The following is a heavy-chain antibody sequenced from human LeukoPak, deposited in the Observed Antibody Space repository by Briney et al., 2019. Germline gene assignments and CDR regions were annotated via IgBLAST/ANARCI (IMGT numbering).Heavy chain of an antibody. CDR3: ARRHGDYAGGYYYYYMDV. D-gene: IGHD4-17*01. J-gene: IGHJ6*03. CDR1: GFTFSNYA. CDR2: FSGSGGIT. Sequence: GSLRLSCAASGFTFSNYAMSWVRQAPGKGLEWVSGFSGSGGITYYADSVKGRFTISRDNTKNTLYLQLNSLRAEDTAVYYCARRHGDYAGGYYYYYMDVWGKGTTVTISS. V-gene: IGHV3-23*01.